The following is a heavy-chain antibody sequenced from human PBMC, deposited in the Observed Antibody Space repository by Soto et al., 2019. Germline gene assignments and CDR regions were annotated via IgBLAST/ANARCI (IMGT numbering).Heavy chain of an antibody. D-gene: IGHD3-16*02. CDR3: AREGNYVWGSYRQFDY. J-gene: IGHJ4*02. V-gene: IGHV4-39*02. CDR2: IFFTGNT. Sequence: SETLSLTCTVSVGSISSLSYYWVWIRHPPGKGLEWIGSIFFTGNTYYNPSLESRVAISVDTSRNHFSLTVNSVTAADTAVYYCAREGNYVWGSYRQFDYWGQGTLVTVSS. CDR1: VGSISSLSYY.